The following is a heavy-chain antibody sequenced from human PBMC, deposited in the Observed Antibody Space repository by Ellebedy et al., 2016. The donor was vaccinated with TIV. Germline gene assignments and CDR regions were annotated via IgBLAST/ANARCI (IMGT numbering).Heavy chain of an antibody. CDR2: IYSGGNT. V-gene: IGHV3-53*01. J-gene: IGHJ4*02. CDR1: GFTVSNNY. Sequence: GESLKISCAASGFTVSNNYMSWVRQAPGKGLEWVSVIYSGGNTFYAESVKGRFTISRDSSQNTLYLQMDSLRAEDTAVYYCASSPSQGYWGQGTLVTGSS. CDR3: ASSPSQGY.